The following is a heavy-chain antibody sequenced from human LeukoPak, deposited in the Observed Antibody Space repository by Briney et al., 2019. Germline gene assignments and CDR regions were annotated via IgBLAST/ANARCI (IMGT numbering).Heavy chain of an antibody. CDR2: INPNSGGT. Sequence: ASVKVSCKASGYTFTGYYMHWVRQAPGQGLEWMGWINPNSGGTNYAQKFQGRVTMTRDTSISTAYMELSRLRSDDTAVYYCARRMVAAGDAFDIWGQGTMVTVSS. J-gene: IGHJ3*02. CDR1: GYTFTGYY. CDR3: ARRMVAAGDAFDI. D-gene: IGHD2-15*01. V-gene: IGHV1-2*02.